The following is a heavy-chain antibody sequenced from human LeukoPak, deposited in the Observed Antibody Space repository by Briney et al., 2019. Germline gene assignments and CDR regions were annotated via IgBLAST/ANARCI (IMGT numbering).Heavy chain of an antibody. Sequence: PGGSLRLSCAASGFTFSSYSMNWVRQVPGKGLNWVSSISSSSSYIYYADSVKGRFTISRDNAKNSLYLQMNSLRAEDTAVYYCARGPIDYYYDSSGYDYWGQGTLVTVSS. J-gene: IGHJ4*02. CDR2: ISSSSSYI. CDR3: ARGPIDYYYDSSGYDY. V-gene: IGHV3-21*01. CDR1: GFTFSSYS. D-gene: IGHD3-22*01.